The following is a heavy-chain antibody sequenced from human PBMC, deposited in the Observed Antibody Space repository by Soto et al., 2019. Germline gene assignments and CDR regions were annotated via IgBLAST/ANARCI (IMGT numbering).Heavy chain of an antibody. CDR2: IWYDGSNK. V-gene: IGHV3-33*01. Sequence: GGSLRLSCAASGFTFSSYGMHWVRQAPGKGLEWVAVIWYDGSNKYYADSVKGRFTISRDNSKNTLYLQMNSLRAEDTAVYYCAREFGVVVAATHRRRGYYFDYWGQGTLVTVSS. J-gene: IGHJ4*02. CDR1: GFTFSSYG. D-gene: IGHD2-15*01. CDR3: AREFGVVVAATHRRRGYYFDY.